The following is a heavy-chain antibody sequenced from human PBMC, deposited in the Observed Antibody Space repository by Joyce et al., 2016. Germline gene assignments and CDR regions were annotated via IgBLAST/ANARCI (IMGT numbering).Heavy chain of an antibody. CDR2: IGNDGFTT. V-gene: IGHV3-23*01. CDR1: GFTFSIYS. CDR3: ARKPVVEVGNDCFGP. D-gene: IGHD2-2*01. J-gene: IGHJ5*02. Sequence: EVQLLESGGGLIQPGGSLRLSCAAYGFTFSIYSMNWVRQAPGKGLEWVSIIGNDGFTTFYADSVRGRFTISRDNSKNTLYLQMDSLRVEDTAIYYCARKPVVEVGNDCFGPWGQGTLVTVSS.